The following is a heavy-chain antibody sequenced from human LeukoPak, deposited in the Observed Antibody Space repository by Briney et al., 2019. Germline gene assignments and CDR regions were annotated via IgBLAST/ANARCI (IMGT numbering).Heavy chain of an antibody. CDR1: GGSISSGGYY. D-gene: IGHD3-16*01. V-gene: IGHV4-31*03. CDR3: AIWRDRGWFDP. CDR2: IYYSGST. Sequence: SETLSLTCTVSGGSISSGGYYWSWIRQHPGKGLEWIGYIYYSGSTYYNPSLKSRVTISVGTSKNQFSLKLSSVTAADTAVYYCAIWRDRGWFDPWGQGTLVTVPS. J-gene: IGHJ5*02.